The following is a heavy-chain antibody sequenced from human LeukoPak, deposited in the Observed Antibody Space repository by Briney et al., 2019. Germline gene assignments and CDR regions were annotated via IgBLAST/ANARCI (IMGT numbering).Heavy chain of an antibody. CDR2: INHSGST. J-gene: IGHJ3*02. V-gene: IGHV4-34*01. CDR1: GGSFSGYY. Sequence: SETLSLTCAVYGGSFSGYYWSWIRQPPGKGLEWIGEINHSGSTNYNPSLKSRVTISVDTSKNQFSLKLSSVTAADTAVYYCARPYSSSWYGTKNAFDIWGQGTMVTVSS. D-gene: IGHD6-13*01. CDR3: ARPYSSSWYGTKNAFDI.